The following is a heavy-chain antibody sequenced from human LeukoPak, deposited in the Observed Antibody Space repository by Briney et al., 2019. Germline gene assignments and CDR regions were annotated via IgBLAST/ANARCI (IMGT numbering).Heavy chain of an antibody. J-gene: IGHJ3*01. CDR1: GLSIGNYA. CDR2: ITVNGGTT. V-gene: IGHV3-23*01. D-gene: IGHD2-8*01. CDR3: AKDPNGDYIGAFDG. Sequence: GGSLRLSCVGCGLSIGNYAMTWFRQAPGKGLEWVSSITVNGGTTKYADSVRGRFTVSRDNSRNTVFLQMDSLRAEDTAVYYCAKDPNGDYIGAFDGWGQGTMVTVSS.